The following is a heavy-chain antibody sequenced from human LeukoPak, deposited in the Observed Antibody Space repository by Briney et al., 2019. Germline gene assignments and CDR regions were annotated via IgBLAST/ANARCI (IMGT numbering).Heavy chain of an antibody. D-gene: IGHD6-13*01. CDR2: ISYDGNNK. J-gene: IGHJ4*02. CDR3: AKAISSSWYSLDY. V-gene: IGHV3-30-3*01. Sequence: GGSLKLSCAASVFAFSSYPINWVRQAPCKGREWVTVISYDGNNKYYADSVQGRFTISRDNSKNTVYLQMVSLRTEDTAVYYCAKAISSSWYSLDYWGQGTLVTVSS. CDR1: VFAFSSYP.